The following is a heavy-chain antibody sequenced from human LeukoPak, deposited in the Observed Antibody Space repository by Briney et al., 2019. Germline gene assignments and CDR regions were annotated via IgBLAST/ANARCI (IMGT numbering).Heavy chain of an antibody. D-gene: IGHD3-9*01. J-gene: IGHJ4*02. Sequence: SETLSLTCTVSGGSISSYYWSWIRQPPGKGLEWIGYIYYSGSTNYNPSLKSRVTISVDTSKNQFSLRLSSVTAADTAVYYCARGLTFLTGQMFDYWGQGTLVTVSS. CDR1: GGSISSYY. V-gene: IGHV4-59*01. CDR3: ARGLTFLTGQMFDY. CDR2: IYYSGST.